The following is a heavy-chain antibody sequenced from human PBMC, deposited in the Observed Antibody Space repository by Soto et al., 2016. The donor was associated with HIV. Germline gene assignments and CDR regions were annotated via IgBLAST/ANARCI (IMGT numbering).Heavy chain of an antibody. CDR3: ARTLKTMARTHLLWLGDLVVTSFDV. J-gene: IGHJ3*01. Sequence: QVQLEQWGAGLLKASETLSLTCAVYGGSFSDHNWSWIRQSPGKGLQWIGEINYSGSTYFDPSLKSRVTISIDTSKNQFSLKLTSLTAADTAMYYCARTLKTMARTHLLWLGDLVVTSFDVWSQGTMAT. CDR1: GGSFSDHN. V-gene: IGHV4-34*01. D-gene: IGHD3-10*01. CDR2: INYSGST.